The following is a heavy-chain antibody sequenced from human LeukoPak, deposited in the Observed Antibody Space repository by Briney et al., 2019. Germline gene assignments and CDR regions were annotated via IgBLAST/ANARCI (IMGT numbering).Heavy chain of an antibody. CDR1: GGYIISSSYY. J-gene: IGHJ5*02. Sequence: SETLSLTRTVSGGYIISSSYYWGWIRQPPGKGLEWIGSIYYSGSTYYNPSLKSRVTISVDTSKNQFSLKLSSVTAADTAVYYCARHDYSSSWYNLFDPWGQGTLVTVSS. D-gene: IGHD6-13*01. CDR3: ARHDYSSSWYNLFDP. CDR2: IYYSGST. V-gene: IGHV4-39*01.